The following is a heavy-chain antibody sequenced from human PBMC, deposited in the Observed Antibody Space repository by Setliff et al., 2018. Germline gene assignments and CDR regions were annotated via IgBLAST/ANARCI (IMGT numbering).Heavy chain of an antibody. D-gene: IGHD3-10*01. J-gene: IGHJ6*02. CDR1: GFTFSSYA. CDR3: SRSYGSGSYHYYYGMDV. CDR2: ISGSGGST. V-gene: IGHV3-23*01. Sequence: QPGGSLRLSCAASGFTFSSYAMSWVRQAPGKGLEWVAAISGSGGSTYYADSVKGRFTISRDNSKNTLYLQMNSLRAEDTALYYCSRSYGSGSYHYYYGMDVWGQGTTVTVSS.